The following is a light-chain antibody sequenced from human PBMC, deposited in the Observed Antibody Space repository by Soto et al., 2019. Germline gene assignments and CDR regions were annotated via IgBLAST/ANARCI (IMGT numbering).Light chain of an antibody. V-gene: IGLV4-69*01. J-gene: IGLJ3*02. CDR3: QTWGTGPWV. CDR1: SGHSSYA. CDR2: LNSDGSH. Sequence: QPVLTQSPSASASLGASVKLTCTLSSGHSSYAIAWHQQQPEKGPRYLMKLNSDGSHSKGDGIPDRFSGSNSGAERYLTISSLQSEDEADYYCQTWGTGPWVFGGVTKLTFL.